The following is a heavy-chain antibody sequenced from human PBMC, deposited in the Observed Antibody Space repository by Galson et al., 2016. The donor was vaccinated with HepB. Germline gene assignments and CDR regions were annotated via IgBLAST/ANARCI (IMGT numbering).Heavy chain of an antibody. D-gene: IGHD1-1*01. J-gene: IGHJ4*02. V-gene: IGHV4-39*01. CDR2: VYYTGST. CDR1: GGSVSSGVDY. Sequence: SETLSLTCTVSGGSVSSGVDYWGWIRQPPGEGLEWIGAVYYTGSTYHNPSLKSRITISVDTSNNQFSLSLRSVTAADTAVYYCAKGFWNGWFDRFDLWGQATLVPVSS. CDR3: AKGFWNGWFDRFDL.